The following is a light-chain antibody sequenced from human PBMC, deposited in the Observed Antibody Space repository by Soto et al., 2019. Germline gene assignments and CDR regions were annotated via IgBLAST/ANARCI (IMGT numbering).Light chain of an antibody. V-gene: IGKV3-20*01. J-gene: IGKJ4*01. CDR3: QQYDSSPRLT. CDR1: QSINSRY. CDR2: GAS. Sequence: EIVLTQSPGTLSLSPGERATLSCRASQSINSRYLAWYQQKPGQAPRLLIYGASSRATGIPDRFSGSGSGTDFTLTISRLEPEDFAVYYCQQYDSSPRLTFGGGTKVEIK.